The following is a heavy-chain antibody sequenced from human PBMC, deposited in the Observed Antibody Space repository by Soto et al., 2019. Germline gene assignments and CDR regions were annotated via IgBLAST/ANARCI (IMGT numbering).Heavy chain of an antibody. CDR1: GGSISSGDYY. J-gene: IGHJ5*02. Sequence: QVQLQESGPGLVKPSQTLSLTCTVSGGSISSGDYYWSWIRQPPGKGLEWIGYIYYSGSTYYNPPLTRRVTISVDTSQPQFPLTLSSVTAADTAVYSCARYHPRIAVPGPGWFDPWGQGPLVTVSS. V-gene: IGHV4-30-4*01. D-gene: IGHD6-19*01. CDR3: ARYHPRIAVPGPGWFDP. CDR2: IYYSGST.